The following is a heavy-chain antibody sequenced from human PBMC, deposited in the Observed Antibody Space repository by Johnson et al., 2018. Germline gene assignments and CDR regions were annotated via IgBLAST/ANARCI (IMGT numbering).Heavy chain of an antibody. J-gene: IGHJ6*03. CDR3: ARGSATAMENYYYYYMDV. CDR1: GGSISNYY. D-gene: IGHD5-18*01. V-gene: IGHV4-59*01. Sequence: QVQLQESGPGLVKPSETLSLTCTVSGGSISNYYWSWIRQPPGKGLEWIGYIYYSGSTNYNPSLKSRVTISVDTSKNQFSLKLSPVTAADPAVYYCARGSATAMENYYYYYMDVWGKGTTVTVSS. CDR2: IYYSGST.